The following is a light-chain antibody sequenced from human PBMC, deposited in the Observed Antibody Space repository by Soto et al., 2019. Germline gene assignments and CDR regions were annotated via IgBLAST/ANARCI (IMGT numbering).Light chain of an antibody. CDR2: DTS. CDR3: QQHSTLIT. J-gene: IGKJ5*01. V-gene: IGKV3-11*01. Sequence: EIVLTQSPATLSLSPGQRATLSCRASQSVSTYLAWYQQKPGQAPRLFIYDTSKRANGIPARFSGSWSGTDFTLSISSLEPEDFAVYYCQQHSTLITFGQGTRLEI. CDR1: QSVSTY.